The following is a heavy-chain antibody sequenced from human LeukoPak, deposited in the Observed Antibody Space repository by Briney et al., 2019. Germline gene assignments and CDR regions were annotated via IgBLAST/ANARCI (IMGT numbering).Heavy chain of an antibody. D-gene: IGHD1-26*01. CDR3: ARDRWELPY. CDR2: ISYDGSNK. Sequence: GRSLRLACAASGFTFSSYAMHWVRQAPGKGLEWVALISYDGSNKYYADSVKGRITISRDNSKNTLYLQMNSLRTEDTAVYYCARDRWELPYWGQGTLVTVSS. CDR1: GFTFSSYA. V-gene: IGHV3-30*04. J-gene: IGHJ4*02.